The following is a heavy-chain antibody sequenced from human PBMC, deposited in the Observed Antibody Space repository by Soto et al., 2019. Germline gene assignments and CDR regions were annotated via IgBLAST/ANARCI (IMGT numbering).Heavy chain of an antibody. V-gene: IGHV4-31*03. Sequence: QVQLQESGPGLVKPSQTLSLTCTVSGGSISSGGYYWSWIRQHPGKGLEWIGYIYYSGRTYYNPSLQRRVVISVDTSKNQFSLKLSSVTAADTAVYYCASVDYGGNSAEYFQHWGQGTLVHVSS. D-gene: IGHD4-17*01. CDR3: ASVDYGGNSAEYFQH. J-gene: IGHJ1*01. CDR2: IYYSGRT. CDR1: GGSISSGGYY.